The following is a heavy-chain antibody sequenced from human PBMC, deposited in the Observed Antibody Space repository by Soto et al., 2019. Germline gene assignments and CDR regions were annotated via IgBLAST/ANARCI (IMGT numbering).Heavy chain of an antibody. V-gene: IGHV1-18*04. J-gene: IGHJ5*02. Sequence: ASVKVSCKASGYTFTSYGISWVRQAPGQGLEWMGWISAYNGNTNYAQKLQGRVTMTTDTSTSTAYMELRSLRSDDTAVYYCARFRPKGGDKYYDFWSGYYAWFDPWGQGTLVTVS. CDR3: ARFRPKGGDKYYDFWSGYYAWFDP. CDR2: ISAYNGNT. D-gene: IGHD3-3*01. CDR1: GYTFTSYG.